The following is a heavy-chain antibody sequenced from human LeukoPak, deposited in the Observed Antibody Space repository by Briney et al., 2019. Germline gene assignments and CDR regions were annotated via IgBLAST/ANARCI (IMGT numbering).Heavy chain of an antibody. CDR2: IKQDGSEK. D-gene: IGHD3-16*01. V-gene: IGHV3-7*01. CDR3: ARRIGYYDYVWGSYAFDI. CDR1: GFTFSDFG. Sequence: RPGGSLRLSCAASGFTFSDFGMHWVRQAPGKGLEWVANIKQDGSEKYYVDSVKGRFTISRDNAKNSLYLQMNSLRAEDTAVYYCARRIGYYDYVWGSYAFDIWGQGTMVTVSS. J-gene: IGHJ3*02.